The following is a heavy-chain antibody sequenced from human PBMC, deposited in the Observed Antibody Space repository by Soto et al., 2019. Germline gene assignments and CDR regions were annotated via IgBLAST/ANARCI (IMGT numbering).Heavy chain of an antibody. CDR3: ALSGYDLGSFDY. Sequence: SETLSLTCTVSGGSISSYDWSWIRQPPGKGLEWIGYIYYSGSTNYNPSLKSRVTISVDTSKNQFSLKLSSVTAADTAVYYCALSGYDLGSFDYWGQGTLVTVSS. CDR1: GGSISSYD. V-gene: IGHV4-59*01. J-gene: IGHJ4*01. CDR2: IYYSGST. D-gene: IGHD5-12*01.